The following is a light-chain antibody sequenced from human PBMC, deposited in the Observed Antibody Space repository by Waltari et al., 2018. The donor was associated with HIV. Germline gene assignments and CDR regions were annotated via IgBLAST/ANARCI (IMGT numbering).Light chain of an antibody. CDR1: SSDVGGYNY. J-gene: IGLJ3*02. V-gene: IGLV2-14*03. Sequence: QSALTQPASVSGSPGQSITISCTGTSSDVGGYNYVSWYQRHPGKAPKLIIYDVSNGPSGVSNRFSSSKSGNRASLTISGLQAEDEADYYCSSYTSSSTRVFGGGTTVTVL. CDR3: SSYTSSSTRV. CDR2: DVS.